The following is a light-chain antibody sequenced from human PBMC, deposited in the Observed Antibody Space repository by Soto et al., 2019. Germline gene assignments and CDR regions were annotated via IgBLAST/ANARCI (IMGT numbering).Light chain of an antibody. Sequence: QSVLTQPPSASGSPGQSVTISCTGTSSDVGAYDFVSWYQHHPGKAPKLMIYEVTKRPSGVPDRFSGSKSGNTASLTVSGLQAEDEADYDCTSHAGNYNFPYVFGTGTKLTVL. CDR3: TSHAGNYNFPYV. CDR2: EVT. J-gene: IGLJ1*01. V-gene: IGLV2-8*01. CDR1: SSDVGAYDF.